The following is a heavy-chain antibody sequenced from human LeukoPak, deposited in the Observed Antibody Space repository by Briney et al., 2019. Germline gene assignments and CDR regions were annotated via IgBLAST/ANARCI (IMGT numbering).Heavy chain of an antibody. J-gene: IGHJ4*02. CDR3: ARGAPYYYDSSGYLFDY. CDR2: IYYSGST. D-gene: IGHD3-22*01. Sequence: SETLSLTCTVSCGSINSYYWSWIRQPPGKGLEWIGYIYYSGSTNYNPSLKSRVTISVDTSKNQFSLKLSSVTAADTAVYYCARGAPYYYDSSGYLFDYWGQGTLVTVSS. CDR1: CGSINSYY. V-gene: IGHV4-59*01.